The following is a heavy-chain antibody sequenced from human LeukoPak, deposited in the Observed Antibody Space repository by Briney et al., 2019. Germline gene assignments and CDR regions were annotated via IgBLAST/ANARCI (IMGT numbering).Heavy chain of an antibody. CDR3: ARRLKTAVAEYYFDY. V-gene: IGHV4-39*02. J-gene: IGHJ4*02. CDR1: GGSISSYNSY. D-gene: IGHD6-19*01. Sequence: SETLSLTCTVSGGSISSYNSYWGWIRQPPGKGLEWIGSLYYSGSPYYNPSLKSRVTISVDTSKDHFSLKLNSVTAADTAVYYCARRLKTAVAEYYFDYWGQGTLVTVSS. CDR2: LYYSGSP.